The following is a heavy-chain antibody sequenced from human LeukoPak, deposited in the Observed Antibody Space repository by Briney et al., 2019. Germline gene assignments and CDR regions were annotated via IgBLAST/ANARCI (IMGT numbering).Heavy chain of an antibody. CDR3: ATSQLPRNFDY. J-gene: IGHJ4*02. D-gene: IGHD2-2*01. V-gene: IGHV1-24*01. CDR2: FDPEDGET. Sequence: ASVNVSCKVSVYTLTELSMRWVRRAPGKGLEWMGGFDPEDGETIYAQKFQGRVTMTEDTSTDTAYMELSSLRSEDTAVYYCATSQLPRNFDYWGQGTLVTVSS. CDR1: VYTLTELS.